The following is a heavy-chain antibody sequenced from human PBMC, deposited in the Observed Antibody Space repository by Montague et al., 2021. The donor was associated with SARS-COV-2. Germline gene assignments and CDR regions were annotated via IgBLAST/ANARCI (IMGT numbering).Heavy chain of an antibody. CDR3: ARDQGYGNYYYYGMDV. CDR2: ISSSSSYI. CDR1: GFTFSSYS. Sequence: SLRLSCAASGFTFSSYSMNWVRQAPGKGLEWVSSISSSSSYIYYADSVKGRFTISRDNAKNSLYLQMNSLRAEDTAVYYCARDQGYGNYYYYGMDVWAKGPRSPSP. J-gene: IGHJ6*02. V-gene: IGHV3-21*01. D-gene: IGHD4-17*01.